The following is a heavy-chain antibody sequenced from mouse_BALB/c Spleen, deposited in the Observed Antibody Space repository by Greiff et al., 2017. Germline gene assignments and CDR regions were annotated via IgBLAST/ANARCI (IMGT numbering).Heavy chain of an antibody. CDR1: GYTFTSYW. Sequence: QVQLQQPGAELVKPGASVKLSCKASGYTFTSYWMHWVKQRPGQGLEWIGEINPSNGRTNYNEKFKSKATLTVDKSSSTAYMQLSSLTSEDSAVYYCALLYRVLDYWGQGTTLTVSS. V-gene: IGHV1S81*02. D-gene: IGHD1-1*01. J-gene: IGHJ2*01. CDR2: INPSNGRT. CDR3: ALLYRVLDY.